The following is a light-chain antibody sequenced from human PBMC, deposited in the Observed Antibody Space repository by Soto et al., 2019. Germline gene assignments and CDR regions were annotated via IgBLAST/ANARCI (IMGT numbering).Light chain of an antibody. CDR3: QQYNNWPPWT. J-gene: IGKJ1*01. CDR2: AAS. V-gene: IGKV3-15*01. CDR1: QSVSSN. Sequence: EIVMTQSPATLSVSPGERATLSCRASQSVSSNLAWYQQKSGQAPRLLIYAASSRPTGIPARFSGSGSGTEFTLTISSLQSEDLAVYYCQQYNNWPPWTFGQGTKVEIK.